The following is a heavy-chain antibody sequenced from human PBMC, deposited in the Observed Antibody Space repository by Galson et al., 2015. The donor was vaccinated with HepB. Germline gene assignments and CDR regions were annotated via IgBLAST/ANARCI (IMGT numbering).Heavy chain of an antibody. CDR2: ISYDGSNK. V-gene: IGHV3-30*04. CDR1: GFTFSSYA. J-gene: IGHJ4*02. D-gene: IGHD3-10*01. Sequence: SLRLSCAASGFTFSSYAMHWVRQAPGKGLEWVAVISYDGSNKYYADSVKGRFTISRDNSKNTLYLQMNSLRAEDTAVYYCARDWYYYGSGSYYNDVEGFDYWGQGTLVTVSS. CDR3: ARDWYYYGSGSYYNDVEGFDY.